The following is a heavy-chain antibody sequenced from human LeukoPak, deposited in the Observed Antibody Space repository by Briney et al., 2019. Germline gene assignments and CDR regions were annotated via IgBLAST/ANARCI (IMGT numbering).Heavy chain of an antibody. CDR1: GXXISSYY. CDR3: ARESVSKDGSFDY. J-gene: IGHJ4*02. CDR2: IYYSAST. Sequence: SEXXSLTXTXXGXXISSYYXSWIRQPPGKGLEWIGYIYYSASTNYNPSLKSRVTISVDTSKNQFSLKLSSVTAADTAVYYCARESVSKDGSFDYWGQGTLVTVSS. V-gene: IGHV4-59*01.